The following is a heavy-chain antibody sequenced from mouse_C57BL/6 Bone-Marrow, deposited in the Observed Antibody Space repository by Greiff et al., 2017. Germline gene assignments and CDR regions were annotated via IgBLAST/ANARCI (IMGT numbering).Heavy chain of an antibody. D-gene: IGHD1-1*01. J-gene: IGHJ4*01. V-gene: IGHV2-5*01. Sequence: VQVVESGPGLVQPSQSLSITCTVSGFSLTSYGVHWVRQSPGKGLEWLGVIWRGGSTDYNAAFMSRLSITKDNSKSQVFFKMNSLQADDTAIYYCAKGEEKITTVVLDYWGQGTSVTVSS. CDR2: IWRGGST. CDR3: AKGEEKITTVVLDY. CDR1: GFSLTSYG.